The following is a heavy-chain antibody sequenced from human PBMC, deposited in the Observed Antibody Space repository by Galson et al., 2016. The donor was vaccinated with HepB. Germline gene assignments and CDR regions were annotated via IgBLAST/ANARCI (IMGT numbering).Heavy chain of an antibody. CDR3: AREGEGYCSSNSCYNWFNS. CDR1: GDTFSTYT. Sequence: SVKVSCKASGDTFSTYTINWVRQAPGQGLEWMGRIIPIFDTTNYAQKFQDRVTITADKSTSTAYMELSILRSEDTAVYYCAREGEGYCSSNSCYNWFNSWGQGTLVTVSS. CDR2: IIPIFDTT. J-gene: IGHJ5*01. D-gene: IGHD2-2*01. V-gene: IGHV1-69*08.